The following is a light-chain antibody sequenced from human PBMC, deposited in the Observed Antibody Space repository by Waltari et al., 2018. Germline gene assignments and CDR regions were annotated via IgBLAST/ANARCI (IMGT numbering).Light chain of an antibody. CDR1: ASNIGGHL. Sequence: QSVLTQPPSASWTPGQRVTISCSGSASNIGGHLGIWHQQPPGKAPKLLIYRSAQRPSGVPDRFSSAKTATSASLAISGLQSEDEADYCCASWDDSLNGHWVFGGGTKVTVL. J-gene: IGLJ3*02. CDR3: ASWDDSLNGHWV. V-gene: IGLV1-44*01. CDR2: RSA.